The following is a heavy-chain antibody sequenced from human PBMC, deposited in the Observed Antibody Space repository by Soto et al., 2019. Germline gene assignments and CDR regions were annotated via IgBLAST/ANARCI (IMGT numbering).Heavy chain of an antibody. CDR2: IYYSGST. J-gene: IGHJ6*02. D-gene: IGHD3-10*01. Sequence: ETLSLTCTVSGGSISSSSYYWSWIRQPPGKGLEWIGYIYYSGSTNYNPSLKSRVTISVDTSKNQFSLKLSSVTAADTAVYYCASNSRILWFGELFPEGVYYYYYGMDVWGQGTTVTVSS. V-gene: IGHV4-61*01. CDR3: ASNSRILWFGELFPEGVYYYYYGMDV. CDR1: GGSISSSSYY.